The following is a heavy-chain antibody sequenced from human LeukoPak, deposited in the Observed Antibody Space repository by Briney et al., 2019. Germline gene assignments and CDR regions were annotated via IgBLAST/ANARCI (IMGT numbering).Heavy chain of an antibody. CDR2: IGTAGDT. J-gene: IGHJ6*02. CDR1: GFTFSSYD. Sequence: PGGSLRLSCAASGFTFSSYDMHWVRQATGKGLEWVSAIGTAGDTYYPGSAKGRFTISRENAKNSLYLQMNSLRAGDTAVYYCARAHYYGSGSYPSYYYYGMDVWGQGTTVTVSS. CDR3: ARAHYYGSGSYPSYYYYGMDV. D-gene: IGHD3-10*01. V-gene: IGHV3-13*01.